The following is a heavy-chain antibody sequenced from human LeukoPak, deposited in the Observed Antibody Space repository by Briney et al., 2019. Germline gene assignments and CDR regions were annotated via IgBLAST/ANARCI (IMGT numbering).Heavy chain of an antibody. J-gene: IGHJ6*03. V-gene: IGHV3-21*01. Sequence: GGSLRLSCAASGFTFSSYSMNWVRQAPGKGLEWVSSISSSSSYIYYADSVKGRFTISRDNAKNSLYLQMNSLRAEDTAVYYCARFEGDTMSYYYYYMDVWGKGTTVTVSS. CDR2: ISSSSSYI. CDR3: ARFEGDTMSYYYYYMDV. D-gene: IGHD3-10*01. CDR1: GFTFSSYS.